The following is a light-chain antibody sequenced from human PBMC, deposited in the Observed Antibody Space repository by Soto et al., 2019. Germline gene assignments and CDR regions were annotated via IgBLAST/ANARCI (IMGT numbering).Light chain of an antibody. CDR2: GEP. J-gene: IGKJ5*01. CDR1: QRVSSN. CDR3: QQRSNWTPIT. Sequence: CSVSQRVSSNVAWYQQKPGQAPMLLIYGEPTSATGVPARFSGGGSGTDLALTIDNPEPEDYAFDYCQQRSNWTPITFGQGTRLEIK. V-gene: IGKV3-11*01.